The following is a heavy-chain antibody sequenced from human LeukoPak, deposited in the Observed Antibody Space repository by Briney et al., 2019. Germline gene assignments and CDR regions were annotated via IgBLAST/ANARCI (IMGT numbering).Heavy chain of an antibody. D-gene: IGHD3-16*01. CDR3: ARARGEGDFDY. J-gene: IGHJ4*02. CDR2: VNPKSGNT. Sequence: ASVKVSCNASGYSSTSYDINWVRQAPGQGLEWMGWVNPKSGNTGYAQKFQGRVTITRNTSISTAYMELSSLRSEDTAVYYCARARGEGDFDYWGQGTLVTVSS. CDR1: GYSSTSYD. V-gene: IGHV1-8*03.